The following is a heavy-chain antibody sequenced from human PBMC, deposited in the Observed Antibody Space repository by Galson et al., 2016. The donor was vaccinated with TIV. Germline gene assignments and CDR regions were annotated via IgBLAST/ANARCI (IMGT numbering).Heavy chain of an antibody. Sequence: SLRLSCAASGFTFDDHGMSWVRQAPGKGLEWVSGINWNGGGTAYADSVKGRFTISRDNAKNFLYLQMNSLRVEDTALYYCARLNGDTAYYFYIDVWGKGTTVTVS. J-gene: IGHJ6*03. D-gene: IGHD3-10*01. V-gene: IGHV3-20*04. CDR3: ARLNGDTAYYFYIDV. CDR2: INWNGGGT. CDR1: GFTFDDHG.